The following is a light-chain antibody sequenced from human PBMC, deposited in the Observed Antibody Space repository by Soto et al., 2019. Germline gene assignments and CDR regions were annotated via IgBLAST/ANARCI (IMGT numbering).Light chain of an antibody. V-gene: IGKV1-17*01. CDR1: QGIRDA. CDR2: AAS. CDR3: LQHNSYPQT. Sequence: DIQMTQSPSSLSASVGDRVTITCRASQGIRDALGWYQQKPGKAPKRLIYAASSLQSGVPSRFSGSGSGTEFTLTISSLQPEDFATYSCLQHNSYPQTFGHGTKVEIK. J-gene: IGKJ1*01.